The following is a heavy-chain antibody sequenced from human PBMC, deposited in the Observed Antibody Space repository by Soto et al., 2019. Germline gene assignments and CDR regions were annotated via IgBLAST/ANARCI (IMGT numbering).Heavy chain of an antibody. CDR1: GASIATYY. J-gene: IGHJ4*02. Sequence: SETLSLTCDVSGASIATYYWTWIRQAPGKGLEWIGNVYHTGSTDYNSSLKSRVTISVDTSKNQFSLNMNSVTAADTAVYYCARRLFGSGWTLDSWGQGALVTVSS. CDR2: VYHTGST. V-gene: IGHV4-59*01. D-gene: IGHD6-19*01. CDR3: ARRLFGSGWTLDS.